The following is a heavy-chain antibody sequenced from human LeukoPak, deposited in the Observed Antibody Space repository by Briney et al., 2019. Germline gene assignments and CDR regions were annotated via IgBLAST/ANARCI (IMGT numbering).Heavy chain of an antibody. CDR2: ISVYNDNR. V-gene: IGHV1-18*01. J-gene: IGHJ4*02. CDR1: GYSFTSYG. D-gene: IGHD3-22*01. Sequence: ASVKVSCKASGYSFTSYGISWVRQAPGQGLEWMGWISVYNDNRKYAQNFQGRVTMTTDTSTSTAYMELRSLRSDDTAVYYCARGFAHYDSSNYDYWGQGTLVTVSS. CDR3: ARGFAHYDSSNYDY.